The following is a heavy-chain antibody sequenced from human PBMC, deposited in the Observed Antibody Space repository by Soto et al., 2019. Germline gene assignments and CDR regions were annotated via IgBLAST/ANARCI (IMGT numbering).Heavy chain of an antibody. D-gene: IGHD6-19*01. Sequence: QMLLQVSGPGLVQPSGTLSLSCAVSGDSISTNYFWGWVRQPPGKGLEWVGDISHSGSVNYNPSRKSRDTISLDKSKNQFSLKLNPVTAVDTAVYYCARSFGWYAIDYWSKRTMVIVSS. V-gene: IGHV4-4*02. J-gene: IGHJ4*02. CDR1: GDSISTNYF. CDR2: ISHSGSV. CDR3: ARSFGWYAIDY.